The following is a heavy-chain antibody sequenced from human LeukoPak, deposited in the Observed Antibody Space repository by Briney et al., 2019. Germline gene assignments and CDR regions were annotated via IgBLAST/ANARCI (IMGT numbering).Heavy chain of an antibody. CDR2: INHSGGT. CDR3: ARGPRDSSGYLVTAFDI. Sequence: SETLSLTCAVYGGSFSDYSWSWIRQPPGKGLEWIGEINHSGGTNHNPSLMSRVIMSVDTSKNQFSLKVSSVTAADTAVYYCARGPRDSSGYLVTAFDIWGQGTMVTVSS. CDR1: GGSFSDYS. D-gene: IGHD3-22*01. V-gene: IGHV4-34*01. J-gene: IGHJ3*02.